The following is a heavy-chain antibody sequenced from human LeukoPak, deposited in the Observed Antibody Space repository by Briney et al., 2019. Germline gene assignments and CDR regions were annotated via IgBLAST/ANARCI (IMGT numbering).Heavy chain of an antibody. CDR3: ARDHFRPTAHSSWPPILDY. CDR1: GASFTIYA. V-gene: IGHV1-69*05. J-gene: IGHJ4*02. CDR2: TIPIYGTA. D-gene: IGHD6-13*01. Sequence: GAAVKLSCNASGASFTIYAISLVRQRPGQGLEWMGGTIPIYGTANYAQKFQGRVRITTDESTSTDYMELRSLRSEDTAVYYCARDHFRPTAHSSWPPILDYWGQRTLVTVSS.